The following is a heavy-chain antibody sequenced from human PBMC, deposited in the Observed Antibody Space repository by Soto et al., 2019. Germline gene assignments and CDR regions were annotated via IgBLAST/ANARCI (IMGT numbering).Heavy chain of an antibody. CDR1: GYTFTSYG. Sequence: ASVKVSCKASGYTFTSYGISWVRQAPGQGLEWMGWISAYNGNTNYAQKLQGRVTMTTDTSTSTAYMELRSLRSDDTAVYYCARDRNYDFWGGYLGPHDAFDIWGQGTMVTVSS. D-gene: IGHD3-3*01. J-gene: IGHJ3*02. CDR2: ISAYNGNT. CDR3: ARDRNYDFWGGYLGPHDAFDI. V-gene: IGHV1-18*01.